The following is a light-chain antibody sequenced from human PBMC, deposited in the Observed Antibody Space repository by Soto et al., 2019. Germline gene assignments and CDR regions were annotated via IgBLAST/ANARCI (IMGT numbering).Light chain of an antibody. Sequence: DIVMTQSPDSLAVSLGERATINCKSSETVLSSNSRNYLGWYQLKPGQPPKLLITWASTRESGVPDRFTVSGSGTDFTLTITSLQAEDVALYFCHQYYTSPFTFGPGTKVDIK. CDR2: WAS. CDR1: ETVLSSNSRNY. J-gene: IGKJ3*01. CDR3: HQYYTSPFT. V-gene: IGKV4-1*01.